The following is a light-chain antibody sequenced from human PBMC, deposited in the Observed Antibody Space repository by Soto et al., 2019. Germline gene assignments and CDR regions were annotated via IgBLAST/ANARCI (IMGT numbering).Light chain of an antibody. Sequence: QSVLTQPPSASGTPGQRVTISRSGGRSNIVGNTVHWYQQLPGTAPKLLSYSNNQRPSGVPDRFSGSKSGTSASLAISGLQSEDEADYYCAAWDDSLNAVVFGGGTKVTVL. CDR3: AAWDDSLNAVV. J-gene: IGLJ2*01. CDR2: SNN. V-gene: IGLV1-44*01. CDR1: RSNIVGNT.